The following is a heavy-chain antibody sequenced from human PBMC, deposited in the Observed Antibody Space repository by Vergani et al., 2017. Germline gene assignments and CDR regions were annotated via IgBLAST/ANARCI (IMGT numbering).Heavy chain of an antibody. J-gene: IGHJ6*02. CDR1: GYTFTSYD. CDR2: MNPNSGNT. CDR3: ARLYSSGWYTYNYYYYGMDV. Sequence: QVQLVQSGAEVKKPGASVKVSCKASGYTFTSYDINWVRQATGQGLEWMGWMNPNSGNTGYAQKCQGRVTMTSNTSISTAYMELSSLRSEDTAVYYCARLYSSGWYTYNYYYYGMDVWGQGTTVTVSS. D-gene: IGHD6-19*01. V-gene: IGHV1-8*01.